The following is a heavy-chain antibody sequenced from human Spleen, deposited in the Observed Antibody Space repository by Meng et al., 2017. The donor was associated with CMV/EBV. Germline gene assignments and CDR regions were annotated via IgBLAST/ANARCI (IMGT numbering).Heavy chain of an antibody. CDR1: GGSISSSSYY. D-gene: IGHD6-13*01. V-gene: IGHV4-39*07. J-gene: IGHJ6*02. CDR2: INHSGST. Sequence: SETLSLTCTVSGGSISSSSYYWGWIRQPPGKGLEWIGEINHSGSTNYNPSLKSRVTISVDTSKNQFSLKLSSVTAADTAVYYCARDKVDSSSWYYYYYGMDVWGQGTTVTVSS. CDR3: ARDKVDSSSWYYYYYGMDV.